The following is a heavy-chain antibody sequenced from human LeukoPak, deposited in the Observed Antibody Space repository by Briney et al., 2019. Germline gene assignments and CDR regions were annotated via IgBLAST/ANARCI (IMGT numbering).Heavy chain of an antibody. V-gene: IGHV3-53*01. D-gene: IGHD3-10*01. CDR1: DFPVSDNY. CDR2: ISNDGVT. Sequence: PGGSLRLSCATSDFPVSDNYMSWVRQAPGRGLEWVSVISNDGVTDYADSVKGRFTISRDDSNDTVFLQMSSLRPEHTAVYYCGGSGSYYTPSYYWGQGTLVTVSS. CDR3: GGSGSYYTPSYY. J-gene: IGHJ4*02.